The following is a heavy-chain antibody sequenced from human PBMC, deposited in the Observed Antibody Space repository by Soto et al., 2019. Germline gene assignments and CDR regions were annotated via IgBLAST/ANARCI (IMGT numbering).Heavy chain of an antibody. V-gene: IGHV6-1*01. CDR2: TYYRSKWYN. CDR1: GDSVSSNSAA. D-gene: IGHD6-13*01. CDR3: ARGPRISSWYGDYSYGMDG. Sequence: SQTLSLTCAISGDSVSSNSAAWNWIRQSPSRGLEWLGRTYYRSKWYNDYAVSVKSRITINPDTSKNQFSLQLNSVTPEDTAVYYCARGPRISSWYGDYSYGMDGWGQGTTVNVSS. J-gene: IGHJ6*02.